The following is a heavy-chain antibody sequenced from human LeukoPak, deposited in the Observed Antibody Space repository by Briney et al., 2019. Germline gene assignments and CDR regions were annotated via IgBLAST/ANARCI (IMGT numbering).Heavy chain of an antibody. D-gene: IGHD3-3*01. Sequence: WETLSLTCTVSGGSISSYYWSWIRQPAGKGLEWIGRIYTSGSTNYNPSLKSRVTMSVDTSKNHFSLKLSSVTAADTAVYYCARGSDTIFGVVPSGYFQHWGQGTLVTVSS. CDR3: ARGSDTIFGVVPSGYFQH. V-gene: IGHV4-4*07. CDR1: GGSISSYY. CDR2: IYTSGST. J-gene: IGHJ1*01.